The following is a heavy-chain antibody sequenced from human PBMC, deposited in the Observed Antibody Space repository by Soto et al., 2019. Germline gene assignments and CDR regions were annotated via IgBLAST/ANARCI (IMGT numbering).Heavy chain of an antibody. Sequence: SETLSLTCTVSGGSISSYYWSWIRQPPGKGLERLGYIYYSGSTNYNPSLKSRVTISVDTSKNKFSLKLSSVTAADTAVYYCARDGLGLRWFGESTHYGMDVWGQGTTVTVSS. CDR1: GGSISSYY. J-gene: IGHJ6*02. CDR3: ARDGLGLRWFGESTHYGMDV. CDR2: IYYSGST. D-gene: IGHD3-10*01. V-gene: IGHV4-59*01.